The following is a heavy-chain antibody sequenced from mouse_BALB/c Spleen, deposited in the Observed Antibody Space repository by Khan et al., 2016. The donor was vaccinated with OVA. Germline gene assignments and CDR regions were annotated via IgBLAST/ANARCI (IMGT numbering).Heavy chain of an antibody. V-gene: IGHV14-3*02. D-gene: IGHD1-2*01. CDR2: IDPEFGNT. Sequence: VQLLQPGAELVKPGASVKLSCTASGFNIKDTYIHWVKQRPEQGLEWIGRIDPEFGNTKYDPKFQDKATIIADTSSNTAYLHLSSLTSEETAVYSCNRTEIRYYGYYAMAYWGQGTSVTVSA. CDR1: GFNIKDTY. J-gene: IGHJ4*01. CDR3: NRTEIRYYGYYAMAY.